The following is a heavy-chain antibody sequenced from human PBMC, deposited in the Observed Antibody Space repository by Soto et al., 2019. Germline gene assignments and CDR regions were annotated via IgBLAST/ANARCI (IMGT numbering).Heavy chain of an antibody. CDR1: GGSMSENDYY. V-gene: IGHV4-30-4*01. CDR2: IYDTWTT. D-gene: IGHD3-10*02. CDR3: ARGIVRGGFDI. Sequence: QVQLQEACPGLVRPSQTLSLTCTVAGGSMSENDYYWSWLRQSPGQGLQWIGYIYDTWTTSYSPSLKSRVTMSAATSRNQFSLKLTSVTAADTALYFCARGIVRGGFDIWGQGTLVTVSS. J-gene: IGHJ3*02.